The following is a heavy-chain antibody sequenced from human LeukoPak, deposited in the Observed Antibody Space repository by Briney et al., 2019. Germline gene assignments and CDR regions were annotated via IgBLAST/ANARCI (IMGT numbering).Heavy chain of an antibody. Sequence: SETLSLTCTVSGGSISSYYWSWIRQPPGKGLEYIGYIHYSGSTYYNPSLKSRVTISVDTAKNQFSLKLSSVTAADTAVYYCARYVAAPDTKYYFGSWGQGTLVTVSS. D-gene: IGHD6-13*01. J-gene: IGHJ4*02. CDR1: GGSISSYY. V-gene: IGHV4-59*08. CDR2: IHYSGST. CDR3: ARYVAAPDTKYYFGS.